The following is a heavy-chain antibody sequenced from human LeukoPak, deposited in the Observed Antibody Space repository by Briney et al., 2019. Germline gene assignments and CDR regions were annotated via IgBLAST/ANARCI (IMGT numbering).Heavy chain of an antibody. CDR1: GGSVSSGSYY. CDR3: ARGVSADY. Sequence: PSETLSLTCTVSGGSVSSGSYYWSWIRQPPGKGLEWIGYIDYSGSTNYNPSLKSRVTISVDTSKNQFSLKLSSVTAADTAVYYCARGVSADYWGQGTLVTVSS. V-gene: IGHV4-61*01. CDR2: IDYSGST. J-gene: IGHJ4*02.